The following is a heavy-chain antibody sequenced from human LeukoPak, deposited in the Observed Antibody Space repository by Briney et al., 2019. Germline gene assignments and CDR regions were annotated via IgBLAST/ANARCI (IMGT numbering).Heavy chain of an antibody. CDR3: TTDLLGQVWFDGY. J-gene: IGHJ4*02. CDR2: IKKETGGGTT. Sequence: GGSLRLSCAASGFTFSNAWMSWVRQAPGKGPESVGRIKKETGGGTTDYAAPVKGRFTISRDDSKSTLYLQMNSLKTEDTAIYYCTTDLLGQVWFDGYWGQGTLVTVSA. V-gene: IGHV3-15*01. CDR1: GFTFSNAW. D-gene: IGHD5-18*01.